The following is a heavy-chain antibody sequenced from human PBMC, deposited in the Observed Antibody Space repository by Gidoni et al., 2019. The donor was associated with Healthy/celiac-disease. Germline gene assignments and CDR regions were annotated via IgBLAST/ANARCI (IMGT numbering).Heavy chain of an antibody. CDR2: ISSSRSYI. Sequence: EVQLVESGGGLVKPGGSLRLSCAASGFTFSSYSMNWVRQAPGKGLEWVSSISSSRSYIYYADSVKGRFTISRENAKNSLYLQMNSLRAEDTAVYYCASRTSGLYYFDYWGQGTLVTVSS. V-gene: IGHV3-21*01. CDR1: GFTFSSYS. CDR3: ASRTSGLYYFDY. J-gene: IGHJ4*02. D-gene: IGHD2-15*01.